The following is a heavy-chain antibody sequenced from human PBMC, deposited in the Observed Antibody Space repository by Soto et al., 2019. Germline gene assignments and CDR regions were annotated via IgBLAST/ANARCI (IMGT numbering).Heavy chain of an antibody. D-gene: IGHD1-1*01. Sequence: GGSLRLSCAASGFTFSSYAMHWVRQAPGKGLEWVAVISYDGGNKYYADSVKGRFTISRDNAKNSLYLQMNSLRAEDTAVYYCTGGQDNLAVNFDYWGQGTPVTAPQ. J-gene: IGHJ4*02. CDR2: ISYDGGNK. CDR1: GFTFSSYA. CDR3: TGGQDNLAVNFDY. V-gene: IGHV3-30-3*01.